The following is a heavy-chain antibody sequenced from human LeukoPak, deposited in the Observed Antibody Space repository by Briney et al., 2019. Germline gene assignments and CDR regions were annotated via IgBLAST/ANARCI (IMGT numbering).Heavy chain of an antibody. CDR1: GFSFSNYY. CDR3: ARGVVSAWGNDY. Sequence: GGSLRLSCAASGFSFSNYYMHWVRQAPGKGLMWVSRIRGDGGDISFADSVQGRFTISRDNAINTLYLQMNSLRTEDTAVYYCARGVVSAWGNDYWGQGTLVTVSS. CDR2: IRGDGGDI. J-gene: IGHJ4*02. D-gene: IGHD3-16*01. V-gene: IGHV3-74*01.